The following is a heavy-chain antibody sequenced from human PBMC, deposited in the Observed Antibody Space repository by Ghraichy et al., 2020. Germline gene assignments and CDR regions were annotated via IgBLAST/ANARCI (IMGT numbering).Heavy chain of an antibody. V-gene: IGHV3-21*01. CDR1: GFTFSSYR. J-gene: IGHJ4*02. CDR3: ARDPGYCSGGRCYLEQFDY. Sequence: GGSLRLSCAASGFTFSSYRMNWVRQAPGKGLEWVSFISSSSSYIEYADSVKGRFTISRDNAKNSLYLQMNSLRAEDTAVYYCARDPGYCSGGRCYLEQFDYWGQGTLVTVSS. D-gene: IGHD2-15*01. CDR2: ISSSSSYI.